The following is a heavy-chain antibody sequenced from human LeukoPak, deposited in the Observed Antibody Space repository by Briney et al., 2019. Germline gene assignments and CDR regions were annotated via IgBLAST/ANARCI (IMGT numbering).Heavy chain of an antibody. Sequence: SETLSLTCVVSGASISSFYWTWIRQSPGKGLEWIGNFFHSGATTYNPSLKSRVTISVDTSKNQFSLKLRSVTAADTAVYYCAREGLYSSGWYVFDPWGQGTLVTVSS. D-gene: IGHD6-19*01. CDR1: GASISSFY. J-gene: IGHJ5*02. CDR3: AREGLYSSGWYVFDP. CDR2: FFHSGAT. V-gene: IGHV4-59*12.